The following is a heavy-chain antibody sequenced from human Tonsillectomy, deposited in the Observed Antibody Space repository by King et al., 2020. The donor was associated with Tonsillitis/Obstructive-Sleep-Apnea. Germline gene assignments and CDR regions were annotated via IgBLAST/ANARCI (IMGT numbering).Heavy chain of an antibody. Sequence: VQLVESGGGVVQPGRSLRLSCAASGFTFSSYGMHWVRQAPGKGLEWVAVISYDGSNKYYADSVKGRFTISRDNSKNTLYLQMNSLRAEDTAVYYWADGGSGSSLFDYWGQGTLVTVSS. CDR2: ISYDGSNK. D-gene: IGHD1-26*01. CDR3: ADGGSGSSLFDY. J-gene: IGHJ4*02. CDR1: GFTFSSYG. V-gene: IGHV3-30*03.